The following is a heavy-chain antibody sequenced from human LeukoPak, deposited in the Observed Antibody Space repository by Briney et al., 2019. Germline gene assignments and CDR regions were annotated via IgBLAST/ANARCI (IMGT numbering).Heavy chain of an antibody. V-gene: IGHV1-18*01. J-gene: IGHJ4*02. CDR3: ATEPGSSGWTGY. D-gene: IGHD6-19*01. CDR1: GYTFTSYG. Sequence: ASVKVSCKASGYTFTSYGISWVRQAPGQGLEWMGWISAYNGNTNYAQKLQGRVTMTTDTSTSTAYMELSSLRSEDTAVYYCATEPGSSGWTGYWGQGTLVTVSS. CDR2: ISAYNGNT.